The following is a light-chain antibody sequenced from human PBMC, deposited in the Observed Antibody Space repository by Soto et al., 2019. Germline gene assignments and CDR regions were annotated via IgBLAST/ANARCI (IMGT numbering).Light chain of an antibody. Sequence: EIVLTQSPGTLSLSPGERATLSCRASQSVSSSYLAWYQQKPGQAPRLLIYGASSRATGIPDRFSGSGSATDFTLSISRLEPEDFAVYYCQQYGSSPGFGQGTKVEIK. CDR3: QQYGSSPG. CDR2: GAS. J-gene: IGKJ1*01. CDR1: QSVSSSY. V-gene: IGKV3-20*01.